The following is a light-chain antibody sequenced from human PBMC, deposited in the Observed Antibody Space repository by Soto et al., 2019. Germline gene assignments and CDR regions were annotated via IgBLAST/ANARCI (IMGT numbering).Light chain of an antibody. Sequence: EIGLRQAPATLSVSPGERATLSWRASQSVSSNLAWYQQKPGQAPRLLIYGASSRATGIPDRFSGSGSGTDFTLTISRLEPEDFAVYYCQQFSSYPLTFGGGTKVDI. V-gene: IGKV3-20*01. CDR2: GAS. CDR3: QQFSSYPLT. J-gene: IGKJ4*01. CDR1: QSVSSN.